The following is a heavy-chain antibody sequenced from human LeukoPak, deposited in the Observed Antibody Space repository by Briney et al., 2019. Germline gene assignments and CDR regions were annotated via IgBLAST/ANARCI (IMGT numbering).Heavy chain of an antibody. J-gene: IGHJ4*02. CDR2: ISYDGSNK. D-gene: IGHD6-6*01. V-gene: IGHV3-30-3*01. CDR3: AREGGWQLVSFDY. Sequence: GGSLRLSCAASGFTFSSYAMHWVRQAPGKGLEWVAVISYDGSNKYYADSVKGRFTISRDNSKNTLYLQMNSLRAEDTAVYYCAREGGWQLVSFDYWGQGTLVTVSS. CDR1: GFTFSSYA.